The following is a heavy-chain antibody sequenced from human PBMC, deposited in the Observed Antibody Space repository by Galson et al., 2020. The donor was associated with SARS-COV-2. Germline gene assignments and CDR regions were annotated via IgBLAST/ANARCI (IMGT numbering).Heavy chain of an antibody. CDR3: ARGGGVVLAALCY. Sequence: ASVTVPCKDSGYTFTKYYIQRVRQAPGQGLEWVGITNPSGVNAIYAQKFLGRVTMTGDTTKSTVQMEVSSVTTEDTTVYYCARGGGVVLAALCYWSQGTPVTVSS. J-gene: IGHJ4*02. V-gene: IGHV1-46*01. CDR2: TNPSGVNA. CDR1: GYTFTKYY. D-gene: IGHD6-25*01.